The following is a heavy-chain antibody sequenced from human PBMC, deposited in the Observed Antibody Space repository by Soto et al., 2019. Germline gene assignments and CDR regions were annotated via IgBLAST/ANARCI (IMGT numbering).Heavy chain of an antibody. CDR2: ISSSSSYI. CDR1: GFTFSSYS. D-gene: IGHD4-17*01. V-gene: IGHV3-21*01. CDR3: AREENDYGEKGYFQH. J-gene: IGHJ1*01. Sequence: PVGSLRLSCAASGFTFSSYSMNWVRQAPGKGLEWVSSISSSSSYIYYADSVKGRFTISRDNAKNSLYLQMNSLRAEDTAVYYCAREENDYGEKGYFQHWGQGTLVTVSS.